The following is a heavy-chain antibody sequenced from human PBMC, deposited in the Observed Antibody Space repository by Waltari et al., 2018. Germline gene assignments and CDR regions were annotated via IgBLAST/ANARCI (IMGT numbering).Heavy chain of an antibody. CDR2: FIPCLVIA. V-gene: IGHV1-69*02. CDR3: ARVVNDILTMDY. J-gene: IGHJ4*02. CDR1: GGTFSSYT. D-gene: IGHD3-9*01. Sequence: QVQLVQSGAEVKKPGSSVKVSCKASGGTFSSYTISWVRQAPGQGLEWRGMFIPCLVIANYAQKFRGRVTITADKSTITADMELSSLRSEDTAVYYCARVVNDILTMDYWGQGTLVTVSS.